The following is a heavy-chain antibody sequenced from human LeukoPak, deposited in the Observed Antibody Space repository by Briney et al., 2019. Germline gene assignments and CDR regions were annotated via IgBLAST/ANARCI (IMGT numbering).Heavy chain of an antibody. J-gene: IGHJ4*02. CDR1: GYSFTSHW. Sequence: GESLKISCKGSGYSFTSHWIGWVRQMPGKGLEWMGIIYPGDSDTRYSPSFQGQVTFSADKSISTAYLQWSSLKASDTAMYYRVRPTGDGDYDYWGQGTLVTVSS. D-gene: IGHD4-17*01. CDR2: IYPGDSDT. V-gene: IGHV5-51*01. CDR3: VRPTGDGDYDY.